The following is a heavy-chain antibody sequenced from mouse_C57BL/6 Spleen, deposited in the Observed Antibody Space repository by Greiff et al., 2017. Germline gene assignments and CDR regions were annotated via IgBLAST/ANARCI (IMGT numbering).Heavy chain of an antibody. V-gene: IGHV1-69*01. CDR3: ARSGYYGSSFDY. J-gene: IGHJ2*01. CDR2: IDPSDSYT. CDR1: GYTFTSYW. D-gene: IGHD1-1*01. Sequence: QVQLQQSGAELVMPGASVKLSCKASGYTFTSYWMHWVKQRPGQGLEWIGEIDPSDSYTNYNQKFKGKSTLTVDKSSSTAYMQLSSLTSEDSAVYYCARSGYYGSSFDYWGQGTTLTVSS.